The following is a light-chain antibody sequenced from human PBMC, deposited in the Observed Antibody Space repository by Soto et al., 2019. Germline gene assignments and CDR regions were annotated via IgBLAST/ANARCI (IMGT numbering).Light chain of an antibody. CDR3: RFYLGGVKF. CDR2: STR. CDR1: TGAVTSGDY. J-gene: IGLJ2*01. Sequence: QTVVTQEPSLTVSPGGTVTLTCASSTGAVTSGDYPNWFQQKPGQAPRALIYSTRIKHSWTPARFSGSLLGGKAALTLSGVRPGEGVDYSGRFYLGGVKFFGGGTRLPF. V-gene: IGLV7-43*01.